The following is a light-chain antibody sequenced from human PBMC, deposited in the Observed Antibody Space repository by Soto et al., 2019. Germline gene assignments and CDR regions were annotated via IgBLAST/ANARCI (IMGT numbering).Light chain of an antibody. CDR2: KAS. V-gene: IGKV1-5*03. Sequence: DIQMTQSPPTLSASVGDRVTISCRASQSITGWLAWFQQKPGKAPKLLISKASKLESGVPSRFSGSGSGTDFTLTISGLQPDDFATYYCQQYKSYSSWTFGQGTKVDIK. J-gene: IGKJ1*01. CDR3: QQYKSYSSWT. CDR1: QSITGW.